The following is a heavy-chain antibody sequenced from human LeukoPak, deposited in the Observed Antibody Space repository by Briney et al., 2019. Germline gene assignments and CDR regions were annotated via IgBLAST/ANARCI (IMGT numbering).Heavy chain of an antibody. V-gene: IGHV4-39*07. D-gene: IGHD4-17*01. J-gene: IGHJ4*02. CDR2: IYYSGST. CDR1: GGSIISSSYY. CDR3: ARDLPPGDYGDYHGY. Sequence: PSETLSLTCTVSGGSIISSSYYWDWIRQPPGKGLEWIGSIYYSGSTYYNPSLKSRVTISVDTSKSQFSLKVSSVTAEDTAVYYCARDLPPGDYGDYHGYWGQGTLVTVSS.